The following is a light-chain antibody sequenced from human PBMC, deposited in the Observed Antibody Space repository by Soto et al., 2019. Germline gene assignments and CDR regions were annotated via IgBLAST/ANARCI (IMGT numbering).Light chain of an antibody. CDR1: TGAVTSGHY. CDR2: DTS. Sequence: QAVVIQEPSLTVSPGGTVTLTCGSSTGAVTSGHYPYWFQQKPGQAPRTLIFDTSNKHLWTPARFSGSLRGGKAALTLSGAQPEDEAEYYCLLSYSGSGGVFGGGTQLTVL. J-gene: IGLJ3*02. V-gene: IGLV7-46*01. CDR3: LLSYSGSGGV.